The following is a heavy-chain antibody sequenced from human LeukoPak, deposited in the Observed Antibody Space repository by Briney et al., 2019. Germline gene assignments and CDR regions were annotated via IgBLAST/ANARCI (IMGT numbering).Heavy chain of an antibody. CDR3: ARGSYDSSGQFDY. Sequence: GGSLRLSCAASGFTFSDYVMNWVRQAPGKGLEWVSYISTHGNYIYYADSLRGRFTISRDNAENSLFLQMNSLRAEDTAVYYCARGSYDSSGQFDYWGQGTLVTVSS. CDR1: GFTFSDYV. V-gene: IGHV3-21*01. D-gene: IGHD3-22*01. CDR2: ISTHGNYI. J-gene: IGHJ4*02.